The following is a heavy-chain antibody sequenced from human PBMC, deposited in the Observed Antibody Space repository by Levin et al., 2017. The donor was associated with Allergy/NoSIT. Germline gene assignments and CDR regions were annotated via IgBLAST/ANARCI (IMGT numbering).Heavy chain of an antibody. Sequence: TSETLSLTCAVYGGSFSGYYWSWIRQPPGKGLEWIGEINHSGSTNYNPSLKSRVTISVDTSKNQFSLKLSSVTAADTAVYYCARAGPYYYDSSGYYGYYGMDVWGQGTTVTVSS. CDR2: INHSGST. CDR3: ARAGPYYYDSSGYYGYYGMDV. V-gene: IGHV4-34*01. D-gene: IGHD3-22*01. CDR1: GGSFSGYY. J-gene: IGHJ6*02.